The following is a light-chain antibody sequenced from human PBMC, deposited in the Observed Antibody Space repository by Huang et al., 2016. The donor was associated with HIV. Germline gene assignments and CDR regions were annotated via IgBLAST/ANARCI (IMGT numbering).Light chain of an antibody. J-gene: IGKJ1*01. CDR3: QQYSNWPPVT. CDR2: GAS. V-gene: IGKV3-15*01. Sequence: EIVMTQSPATLSVSPGEKATLSCRASQSVSSNLAWYQQRPGQAPRLLSYGASTMATGISARFIGSGSGTEFTLTISSLQSEDFAVYYCQQYSNWPPVTFGQGTKVEMK. CDR1: QSVSSN.